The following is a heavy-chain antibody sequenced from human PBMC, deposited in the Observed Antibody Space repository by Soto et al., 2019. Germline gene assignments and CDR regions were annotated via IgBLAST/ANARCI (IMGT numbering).Heavy chain of an antibody. CDR3: ARDLTPMVLKGWFDP. Sequence: GSSVKVSYKASRGTFSSYAISWVRQAPGQGLEWMGGIIPIFGTANYAQKFQGRVTITADESTSTAYMELSSLRSEDTAVYYCARDLTPMVLKGWFDPWGQGTLVTVSS. CDR2: IIPIFGTA. CDR1: RGTFSSYA. D-gene: IGHD3-10*01. J-gene: IGHJ5*02. V-gene: IGHV1-69*13.